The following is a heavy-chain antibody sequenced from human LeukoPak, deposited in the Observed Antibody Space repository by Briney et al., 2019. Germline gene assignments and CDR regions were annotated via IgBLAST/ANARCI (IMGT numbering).Heavy chain of an antibody. CDR1: GGSISSYY. J-gene: IGHJ4*02. V-gene: IGHV4-59*01. CDR2: IYYSGST. D-gene: IGHD3-16*01. Sequence: SETLSLTCTVSGGSISSYYWSWIRQPPGKGLEWIGYIYYSGSTNYNPPLKSRVTISVDTSKNQFSLKLSSVTAAGTAVYYCARGNRRVDYWGQGTLVTVSS. CDR3: ARGNRRVDY.